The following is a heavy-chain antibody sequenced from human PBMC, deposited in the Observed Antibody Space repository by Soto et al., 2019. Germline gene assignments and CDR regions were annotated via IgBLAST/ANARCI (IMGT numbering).Heavy chain of an antibody. V-gene: IGHV1-69*08. Sequence: QVQLVQSGAEVKKPGSSVKVSCKASGGTFSSYTISWVRQAPGQGLEWMGRIIPILGIANYAQKFQGRVTITADKSTSTAYRELSSLRSEDTAVYYCARDPPVVVVAATSPESSGITDYWGQGTLVTVSS. CDR3: ARDPPVVVVAATSPESSGITDY. CDR1: GGTFSSYT. J-gene: IGHJ4*02. D-gene: IGHD2-15*01. CDR2: IIPILGIA.